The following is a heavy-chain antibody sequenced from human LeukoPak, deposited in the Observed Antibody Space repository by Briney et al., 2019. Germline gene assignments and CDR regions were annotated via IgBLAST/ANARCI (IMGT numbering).Heavy chain of an antibody. Sequence: GASVKVSCKASGYTFTVYGISWVRQAPGQGLEWMGGIIPICGTANYAQKFQGRVTITADESTSTAYMELSSLRSEDTAVYYCARSPTNYGDEIDYWGQGTLVTVSS. D-gene: IGHD4-17*01. V-gene: IGHV1-69*13. CDR2: IIPICGTA. CDR3: ARSPTNYGDEIDY. CDR1: GYTFTVYG. J-gene: IGHJ4*02.